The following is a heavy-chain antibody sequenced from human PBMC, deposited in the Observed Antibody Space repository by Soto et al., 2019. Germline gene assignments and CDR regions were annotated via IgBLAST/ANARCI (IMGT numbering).Heavy chain of an antibody. V-gene: IGHV4-34*01. J-gene: IGHJ5*02. CDR3: ARRGLYCSGGSCYWSTLSRWDWFDP. Sequence: PSETLSLTCAVYGGSFRGYYWSWIRQPPGKGLEWIGEINHSGSTNYNPSLKSRVTISVDTSKNQFSLKLSSVTAADTAVYYCARRGLYCSGGSCYWSTLSRWDWFDPWGQGTLVTVSS. CDR1: GGSFRGYY. CDR2: INHSGST. D-gene: IGHD2-15*01.